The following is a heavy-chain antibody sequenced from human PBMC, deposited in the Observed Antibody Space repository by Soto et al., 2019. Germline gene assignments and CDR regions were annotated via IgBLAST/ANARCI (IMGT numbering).Heavy chain of an antibody. D-gene: IGHD6-19*01. V-gene: IGHV1-69*02. CDR1: GGTFSSYT. CDR2: IIPILGIA. J-gene: IGHJ4*02. Sequence: QVQLVQSGAEVKKPGSSVKVSCKASGGTFSSYTISWVRQAPGQGLEWMGRIIPILGIANSAQKFQGRVTITADKSTSTAYMELSSLRSEDTAVYYCARGEQWLALDYWGQGTLVTVSS. CDR3: ARGEQWLALDY.